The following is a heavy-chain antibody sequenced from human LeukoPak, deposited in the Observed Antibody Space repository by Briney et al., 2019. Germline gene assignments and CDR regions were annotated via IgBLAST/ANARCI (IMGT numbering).Heavy chain of an antibody. J-gene: IGHJ6*02. CDR1: GFTFSDYY. Sequence: GGSLRLSCAASGFTFSDYYMSWIRQAPGKGLEWVSYISSSSSYTNYADSVKGRFTISRDNAKNSLYLQMNSLRAEDTAVYYCASGPYYYGMDVWGQGTTVTVSS. D-gene: IGHD3/OR15-3a*01. V-gene: IGHV3-11*03. CDR3: ASGPYYYGMDV. CDR2: ISSSSSYT.